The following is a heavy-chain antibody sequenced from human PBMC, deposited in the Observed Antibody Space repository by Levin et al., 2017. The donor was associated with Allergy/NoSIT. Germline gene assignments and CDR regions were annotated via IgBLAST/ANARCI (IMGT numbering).Heavy chain of an antibody. CDR2: ISYDGSNK. CDR1: GFTFSSYA. Sequence: LSLTCAASGFTFSSYAMHWVRQAPGKGLEWVAVISYDGSNKYYADSVKGRFTISRDNSKNTLYLQMNSLRAEDTAVYYCARAYDFWSGFSAKTQSPYYYYDGMDVWGQGTTVTVSS. CDR3: ARAYDFWSGFSAKTQSPYYYYDGMDV. V-gene: IGHV3-30-3*01. J-gene: IGHJ6*02. D-gene: IGHD3-3*01.